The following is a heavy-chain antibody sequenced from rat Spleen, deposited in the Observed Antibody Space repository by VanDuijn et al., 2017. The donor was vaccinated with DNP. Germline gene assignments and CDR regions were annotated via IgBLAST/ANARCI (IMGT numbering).Heavy chain of an antibody. CDR1: GFTFNNYW. CDR2: INPDGGNT. Sequence: EVQLVESGGDLVQPGRSLKLSCVASGFTFNNYWMTWIRQVPGKGLEWVASINPDGGNTYYLDSVRGRFTISRDNAENTVYLQMNSLRSEDTATYYCARPLTSRAGGFAYWGQGTLVTVSS. CDR3: ARPLTSRAGGFAY. J-gene: IGHJ3*01. V-gene: IGHV5-31*01. D-gene: IGHD1-4*01.